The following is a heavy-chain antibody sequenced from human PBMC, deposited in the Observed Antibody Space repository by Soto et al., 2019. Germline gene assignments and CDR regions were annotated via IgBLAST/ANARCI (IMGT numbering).Heavy chain of an antibody. Sequence: SETLSLTCTVSGVSVNSGDYYWSWIRQPPGKGLEWIGYFYYSGITNYNPSLKSRVTISADTSKNQFSLKLRSVTAADAAVYYCARVTVAVPATKHYFDYWGQGTPVTVSS. CDR3: ARVTVAVPATKHYFDY. CDR2: FYYSGIT. V-gene: IGHV4-61*08. D-gene: IGHD2-2*01. CDR1: GVSVNSGDYY. J-gene: IGHJ4*02.